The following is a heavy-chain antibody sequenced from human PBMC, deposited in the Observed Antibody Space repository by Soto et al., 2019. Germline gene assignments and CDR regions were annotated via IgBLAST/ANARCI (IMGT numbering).Heavy chain of an antibody. V-gene: IGHV4-30-4*08. J-gene: IGHJ4*02. CDR3: ARGLTTEKVDS. CDR1: GDSIFSGEHW. Sequence: QVQLRESGPGLVKPSQTVSLTCAVSGDSIFSGEHWWSWIRHPPGKGLEWIGHIFDSGTSYSNPSLKGRGTISVDTSKTQLSLTLSSVTAADTAVYYCARGLTTEKVDSGGQGTLVTVSS. CDR2: IFDSGTS.